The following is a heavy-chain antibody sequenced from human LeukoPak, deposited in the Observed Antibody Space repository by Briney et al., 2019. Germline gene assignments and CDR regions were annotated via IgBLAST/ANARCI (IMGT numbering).Heavy chain of an antibody. CDR2: ISSSSSTI. V-gene: IGHV3-48*01. J-gene: IGHJ4*02. D-gene: IGHD4-17*01. CDR3: ARLATVTTNDY. CDR1: GFTFSSYS. Sequence: PGGSLGLSCAASGFTFSSYSMNWVRQAPGKGLEWVSYISSSSSTIYYADSVKGRFTISRDNAKNSLYLQMNSLRAEDTAVYYCARLATVTTNDYWGQGTLVTVSS.